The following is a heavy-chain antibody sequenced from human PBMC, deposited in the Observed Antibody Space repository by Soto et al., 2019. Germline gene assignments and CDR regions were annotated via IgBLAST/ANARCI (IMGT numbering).Heavy chain of an antibody. Sequence: PGESLKISCKGSGYSFTSYWISWVRQMPGKGLEWMGRIGPSDSYTNYSPSFQGHVTISADKSISTAYLQWSSLKASDTAMYYCASVEMATKPVYYYYGMDVWGQGTTVTVSS. D-gene: IGHD5-12*01. V-gene: IGHV5-10-1*01. CDR2: IGPSDSYT. CDR3: ASVEMATKPVYYYYGMDV. J-gene: IGHJ6*02. CDR1: GYSFTSYW.